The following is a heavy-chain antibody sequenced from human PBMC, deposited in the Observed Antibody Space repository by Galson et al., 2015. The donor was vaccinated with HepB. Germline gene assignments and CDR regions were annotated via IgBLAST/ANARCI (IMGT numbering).Heavy chain of an antibody. Sequence: SLRLSCAASGFTFSSYSMNWVRQAPGEGLEWVSYISSSSTTIYYADSVKGRFTISRDNAKNSLYLQMNSLRDEDTAVYYCARDWLGQKWLRSRDAFDFWGQGTMVTVSS. CDR3: ARDWLGQKWLRSRDAFDF. CDR1: GFTFSSYS. J-gene: IGHJ3*01. D-gene: IGHD5-12*01. CDR2: ISSSSTTI. V-gene: IGHV3-48*02.